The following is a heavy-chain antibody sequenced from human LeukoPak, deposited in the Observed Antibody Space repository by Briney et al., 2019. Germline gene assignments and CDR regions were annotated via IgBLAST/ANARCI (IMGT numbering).Heavy chain of an antibody. D-gene: IGHD6-6*01. V-gene: IGHV4-4*07. CDR2: IYTSGST. CDR1: GGSFSSYY. CDR3: ARDRDTYSSSLYYYYYMDV. Sequence: SETLSLTCAVYGGSFSSYYWSWIRQPAGKGLEWIGRIYTSGSTNYNPSLKSRVTMSVDTSKNQFSLKLSSVTAADTAVYYCARDRDTYSSSLYYYYYMDVWGKGTTVTVSS. J-gene: IGHJ6*03.